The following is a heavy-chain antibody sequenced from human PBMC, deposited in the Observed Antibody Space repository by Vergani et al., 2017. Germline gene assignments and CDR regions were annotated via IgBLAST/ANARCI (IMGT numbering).Heavy chain of an antibody. V-gene: IGHV3-43D*03. CDR3: AKDFHPGVRWFGELQIDY. CDR2: ISWDGGST. Sequence: EVQLVESGGVVVQPGGSLRLSCAASGFTFDDYAMHWVRQAPGKGLEWVSLISWDGGSTYYADSVKGRFTSSSDNSKNSLYLKMNSLRAEDTALYYCAKDFHPGVRWFGELQIDYWSQGTLFTVSS. J-gene: IGHJ4*02. D-gene: IGHD3-10*01. CDR1: GFTFDDYA.